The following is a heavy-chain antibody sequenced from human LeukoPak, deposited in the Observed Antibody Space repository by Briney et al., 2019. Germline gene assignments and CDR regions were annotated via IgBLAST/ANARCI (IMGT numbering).Heavy chain of an antibody. D-gene: IGHD2-2*01. CDR3: ARDAGYCSSTSCYILHYYGMDV. J-gene: IGHJ6*02. CDR1: GGSISSGSCY. Sequence: SQTLSLTCTVSGGSISSGSCYWRWIRQPAGKGLEWIGRIYTSGSTNYNPSLKSRVTISVDTSKNQFSLKLSSVTAADTAVYYCARDAGYCSSTSCYILHYYGMDVWGQGTTVTVSS. CDR2: IYTSGST. V-gene: IGHV4-61*02.